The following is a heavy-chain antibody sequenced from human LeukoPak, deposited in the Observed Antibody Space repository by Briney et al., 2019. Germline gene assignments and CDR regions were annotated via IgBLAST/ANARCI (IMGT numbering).Heavy chain of an antibody. CDR1: GFTFSSYA. D-gene: IGHD3-3*01. CDR2: ISGSGGST. J-gene: IGHJ5*02. V-gene: IGHV3-23*01. CDR3: ASNDFWSGYHH. Sequence: PGGSLRLSCAASGFTFSSYAMSWVRQAPGKGLEWVSAISGSGGSTYYADSVKGRFTISRDNAKNSLYLQMNSLRAEDTAVYYCASNDFWSGYHHWGQGTLVTVSS.